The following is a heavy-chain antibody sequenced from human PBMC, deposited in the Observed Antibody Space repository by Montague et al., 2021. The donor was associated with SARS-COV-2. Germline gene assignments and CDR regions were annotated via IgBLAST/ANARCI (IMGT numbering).Heavy chain of an antibody. CDR2: NYLHGKA. D-gene: IGHD2-21*02. V-gene: IGHV4-38-2*02. Sequence: SETLSLTCSVSGYFIGTGYYWGWIRQSPGKGLEWIGSNYLHGKAYYNPSLNSRVTISLDTSNNQFSLRLTSVTTSDTAVYYCARGRVTRAGFDYWGQGIRVIVSS. J-gene: IGHJ4*02. CDR3: ARGRVTRAGFDY. CDR1: GYFIGTGYY.